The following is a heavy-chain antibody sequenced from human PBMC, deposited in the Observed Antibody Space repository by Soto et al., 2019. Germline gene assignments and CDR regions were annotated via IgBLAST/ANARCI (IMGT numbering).Heavy chain of an antibody. J-gene: IGHJ5*02. CDR2: IYHSGSP. V-gene: IGHV4-4*02. CDR3: ARRVPAAPSWFDP. Sequence: ASETLSLTCAVSGGSISSGTWWSWVRQPPGRGLEWIGEIYHSGSPNYNPSLKSRVTMSVDKSKNLFSLRLSSVTAADSALYYCARRVPAAPSWFDPWGQGTLVTVSS. D-gene: IGHD2-2*01. CDR1: GGSISSGTW.